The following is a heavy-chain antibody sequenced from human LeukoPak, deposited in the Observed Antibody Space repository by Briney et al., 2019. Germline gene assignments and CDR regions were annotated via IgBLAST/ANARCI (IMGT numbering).Heavy chain of an antibody. CDR2: IIPIFGTA. Sequence: SVKVSCKASGGTFSSYAISWVRQAPGQGLEWMGGIIPIFGTANYAQKFQGRVTITTDESTSTAYTELSSLRSEDTAVYYCARATPHYDILTGYYTSGQFDYWGQGTLVTVSS. CDR3: ARATPHYDILTGYYTSGQFDY. CDR1: GGTFSSYA. J-gene: IGHJ4*02. V-gene: IGHV1-69*05. D-gene: IGHD3-9*01.